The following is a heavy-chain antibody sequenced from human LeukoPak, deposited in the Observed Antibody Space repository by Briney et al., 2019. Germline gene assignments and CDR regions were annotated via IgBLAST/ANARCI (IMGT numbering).Heavy chain of an antibody. CDR3: ARAGLTARGGPLDYYMDV. V-gene: IGHV4-39*07. J-gene: IGHJ6*03. CDR2: IYYSGST. D-gene: IGHD5-18*01. Sequence: PSQTLSLTCTVSGGSISSSSYYWGWIRQPPGKGLEWIGSIYYSGSTNYNPSLKSRVTISVDTSKNQFSLKLSSVTAADTAVYYCARAGLTARGGPLDYYMDVWGKGTTVTVSS. CDR1: GGSISSSSYY.